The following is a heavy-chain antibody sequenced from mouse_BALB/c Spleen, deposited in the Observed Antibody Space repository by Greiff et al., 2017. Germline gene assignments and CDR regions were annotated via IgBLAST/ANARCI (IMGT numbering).Heavy chain of an antibody. CDR3: AREVWDA. D-gene: IGHD2-10*02. CDR1: GFTFSDYY. V-gene: IGHV5-4*02. Sequence: EVKLMESGGGLVKPGGSLKLSCAASGFTFSDYYMYWVRQTPEKRLEWVATISDGGSYTYYPDSVKGRFTISRDNAKNNLYLQMSSLKSEDTAMYYCAREVWDAWGQGTLVTVSA. CDR2: ISDGGSYT. J-gene: IGHJ3*01.